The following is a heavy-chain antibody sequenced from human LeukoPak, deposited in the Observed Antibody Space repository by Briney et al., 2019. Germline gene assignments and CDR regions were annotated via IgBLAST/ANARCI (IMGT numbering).Heavy chain of an antibody. CDR1: GFTFSSYW. Sequence: PGGSLRLSCAASGFTFSSYWMSWVRQAPGKGLEWVANIKKDGSEKYYVDSVKGRFTISRDNAKTSLYLQMNSLRAEDTAVYYCARGHTAVTRHFDFWGQGTLVTVSS. CDR3: ARGHTAVTRHFDF. CDR2: IKKDGSEK. V-gene: IGHV3-7*01. D-gene: IGHD4-17*01. J-gene: IGHJ4*02.